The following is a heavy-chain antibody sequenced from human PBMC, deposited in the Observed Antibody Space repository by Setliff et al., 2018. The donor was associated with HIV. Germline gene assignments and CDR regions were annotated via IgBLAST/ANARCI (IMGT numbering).Heavy chain of an antibody. Sequence: PSETLSLTCAVYGGSLTNYYWSWFRQSPGKGLEWIGEVTDDGSANYNPSLKSRVTISLVTSKAQFSLKLDSVTAADTAVYYCARGLSCASTWCYTYHYYYYGLDVWGQGTTVTVSS. D-gene: IGHD3-16*01. J-gene: IGHJ6*02. CDR1: GGSLTNYY. CDR3: ARGLSCASTWCYTYHYYYYGLDV. V-gene: IGHV4-34*01. CDR2: VTDDGSA.